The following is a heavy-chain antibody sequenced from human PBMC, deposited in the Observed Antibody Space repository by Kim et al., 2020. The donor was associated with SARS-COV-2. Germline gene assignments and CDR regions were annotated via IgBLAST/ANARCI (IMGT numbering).Heavy chain of an antibody. V-gene: IGHV3-48*03. D-gene: IGHD6-19*01. J-gene: IGHJ4*02. CDR3: ARDRRVAVAGPYFDY. Sequence: DSVKGLFTISRDNAKNSLYLQMNSLRAEDTAVYYCARDRRVAVAGPYFDYWGQGTLVTVSS.